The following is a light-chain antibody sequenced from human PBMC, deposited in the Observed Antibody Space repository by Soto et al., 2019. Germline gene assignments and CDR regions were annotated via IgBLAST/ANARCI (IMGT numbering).Light chain of an antibody. J-gene: IGKJ4*01. Sequence: DIHLTQSPSLLSASVGDRVTITCRASQGISQYVAWYQQKPGKAPKLLIYAATVLQGGVPSRFSGTGSATEFHPTISNLQPENFATCYCQQVNSYPLTFGGGTRVEIK. CDR1: QGISQY. V-gene: IGKV1-9*01. CDR2: AAT. CDR3: QQVNSYPLT.